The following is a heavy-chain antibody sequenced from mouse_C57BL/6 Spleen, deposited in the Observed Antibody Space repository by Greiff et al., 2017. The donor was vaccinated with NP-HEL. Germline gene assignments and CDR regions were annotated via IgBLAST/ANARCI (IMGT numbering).Heavy chain of an antibody. CDR3: EALYYNGGSPFAY. J-gene: IGHJ3*01. V-gene: IGHV1-64*01. D-gene: IGHD1-1*01. CDR1: GYTFTSYW. Sequence: QVQLQQPGAELVKPGASVKLSCKASGYTFTSYWMHWVKQRPGQGLEWIGMIHPNSGSTNYNEKFKSKATLTVDKSSSTAYMQLSSLTSEDSAVYYCEALYYNGGSPFAYWGQGTMVTVSA. CDR2: IHPNSGST.